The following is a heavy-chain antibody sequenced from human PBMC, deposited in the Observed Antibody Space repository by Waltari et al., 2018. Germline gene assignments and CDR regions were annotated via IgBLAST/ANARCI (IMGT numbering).Heavy chain of an antibody. CDR2: TKNKANRYTT. V-gene: IGHV3-72*01. D-gene: IGHD1-26*01. Sequence: EVQLVESGGGLVQPGGSLRISCVVSGFTLSDHYMDWVRQAPGKGLEWVGRTKNKANRYTTEYAASVKGRFIISRDDSKNSLYLQMNSLKTEDTAVYFCTSRHSGSSDYWGQGTLVTVSS. CDR1: GFTLSDHY. CDR3: TSRHSGSSDY. J-gene: IGHJ4*02.